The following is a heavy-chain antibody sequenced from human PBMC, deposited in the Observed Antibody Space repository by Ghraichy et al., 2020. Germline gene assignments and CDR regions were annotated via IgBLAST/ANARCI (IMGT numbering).Heavy chain of an antibody. CDR1: GGSISSGSYY. D-gene: IGHD6-25*01. J-gene: IGHJ5*02. CDR2: IYTSGST. Sequence: SETLSLTCTVSGGSISSGSYYWSWIRQPAGKGPEWIGRIYTSGSTNYNPSLKSRVTISVDTSKNQFSLKLSSVTAADTAVYYCARDSGGFDPWGQGTLVTVSS. V-gene: IGHV4-61*02. CDR3: ARDSGGFDP.